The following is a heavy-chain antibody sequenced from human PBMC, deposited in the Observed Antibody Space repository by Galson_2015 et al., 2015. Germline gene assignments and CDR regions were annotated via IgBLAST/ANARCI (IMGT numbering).Heavy chain of an antibody. J-gene: IGHJ6*03. V-gene: IGHV1-3*01. CDR3: AKEVVPAAIGDGNYYYYMDV. D-gene: IGHD2-2*01. CDR2: INAGNGNT. CDR1: GYTFTSYA. Sequence: SVKVSCKASGYTFTSYAMHWVRQAPGQRLEWMGWINAGNGNTKYSQKFQGRVTITRDTSASTAYMELSSLRSEDTAVYYCAKEVVPAAIGDGNYYYYMDVWGKGTTVTVSS.